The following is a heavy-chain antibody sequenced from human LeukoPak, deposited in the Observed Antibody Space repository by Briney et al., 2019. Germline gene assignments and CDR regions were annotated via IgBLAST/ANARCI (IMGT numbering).Heavy chain of an antibody. CDR1: GFTFGDYA. J-gene: IGHJ4*02. CDR2: IRSKAYGGTT. Sequence: GGSLRLSCTASGFTFGDYAMSWFRQAPGKGLEWVGFIRSKAYGGTTEYAASVKGRFTISRDDSKSIAYLQMNSLKTEDTAVYYCTRGPVRGVKSPHDYWGQGTLVTVSS. CDR3: TRGPVRGVKSPHDY. D-gene: IGHD3-10*01. V-gene: IGHV3-49*03.